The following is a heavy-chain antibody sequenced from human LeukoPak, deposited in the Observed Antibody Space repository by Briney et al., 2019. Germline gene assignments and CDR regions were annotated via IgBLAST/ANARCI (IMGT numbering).Heavy chain of an antibody. V-gene: IGHV3-11*01. CDR1: GFTFSDYY. Sequence: GGSLRLSCAASGFTFSDYYMSWIRQAPGKGLEWVSYISNSGSTIYYADSVKGRFAISRDSAKNSLFLQMNGLRAEDTAVYYCASSPWSGGTYYYMDVWGKGTTVTVSS. CDR3: ASSPWSGGTYYYMDV. D-gene: IGHD1-1*01. J-gene: IGHJ6*03. CDR2: ISNSGSTI.